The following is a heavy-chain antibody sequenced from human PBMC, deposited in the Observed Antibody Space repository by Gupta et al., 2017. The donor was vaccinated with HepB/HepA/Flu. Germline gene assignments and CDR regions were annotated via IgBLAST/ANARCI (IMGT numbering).Heavy chain of an antibody. V-gene: IGHV1-46*01. CDR1: GYPFTSYY. CDR3: AREIGVVVGAKYFDY. CDR2: INPSGGTR. Sequence: QVQLVQSGAEVKKPGASVQVFCKASGYPFTSYYMHWLRQARGQGLEWMGIINPSGGTRSYAQKFQGRVTMTRDTSTSTVYMELSSLRSEDTAVYYCAREIGVVVGAKYFDYWGQGTLVTVSS. D-gene: IGHD2-15*01. J-gene: IGHJ4*02.